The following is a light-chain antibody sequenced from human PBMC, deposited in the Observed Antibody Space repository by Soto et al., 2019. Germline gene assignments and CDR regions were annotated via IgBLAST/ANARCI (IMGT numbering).Light chain of an antibody. V-gene: IGKV1-39*01. CDR1: QNIDMY. CDR2: GAS. J-gene: IGKJ1*01. Sequence: DIHMTHSPSSLSASVFDTVTITFRASQNIDMYLNWYQQKPGKAPRVLISGASNLQSGVPSRFSGSGSGTDFTLTISSLQSEDFASYFCQHTFNSPPWTFGQGTKVDI. CDR3: QHTFNSPPWT.